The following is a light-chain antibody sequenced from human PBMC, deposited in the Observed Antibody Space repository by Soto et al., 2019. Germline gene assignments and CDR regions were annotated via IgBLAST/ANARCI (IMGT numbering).Light chain of an antibody. Sequence: QSALTQPRSVSGSPGQSVTISCTGTSSDIGGYNYVSWYQHHPGKAPKLMIYDVTTRPPGVPDRFSGSKSGNTASLAISGLQAEDEADYYCCSYAGSYTLVFGGGTKVTVL. CDR3: CSYAGSYTLV. J-gene: IGLJ2*01. V-gene: IGLV2-11*01. CDR2: DVT. CDR1: SSDIGGYNY.